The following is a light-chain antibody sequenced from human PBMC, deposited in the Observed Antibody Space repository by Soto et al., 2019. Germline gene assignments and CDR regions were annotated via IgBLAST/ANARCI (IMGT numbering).Light chain of an antibody. CDR1: QGISSA. Sequence: AIQLTQSPSSLSASVGDRVTITCRASQGISSALAWYQQKPGKAPKLLIYDASSLESGVPPRFSGSGSGTDFTLTISSLQPEDFATYYGQQFNSYPLTFGGGTKVEIK. J-gene: IGKJ4*01. V-gene: IGKV1-13*02. CDR2: DAS. CDR3: QQFNSYPLT.